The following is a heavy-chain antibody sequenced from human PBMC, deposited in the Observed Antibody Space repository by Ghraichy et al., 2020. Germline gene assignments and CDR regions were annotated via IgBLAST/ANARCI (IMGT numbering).Heavy chain of an antibody. CDR1: GFTFNDPW. V-gene: IGHV3-15*01. J-gene: IGHJ3*01. D-gene: IGHD3-3*01. CDR2: IKSTTEGGTT. CDR3: TTGLKGWQLRHTFDV. Sequence: GGSLRLSCAASGFTFNDPWMSWVRQAPGKGLEYVGRIKSTTEGGTTHYAAPVEGRFTISRDDSKNTLYLQMNSLKIEDTAVYYCTTGLKGWQLRHTFDVCRQRTLVTVSS.